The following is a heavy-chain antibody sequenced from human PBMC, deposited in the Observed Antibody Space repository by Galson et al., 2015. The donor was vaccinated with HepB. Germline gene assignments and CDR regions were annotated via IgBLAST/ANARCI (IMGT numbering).Heavy chain of an antibody. CDR1: GFTFSNAW. CDR2: IKSKTDGGTT. D-gene: IGHD3-3*01. V-gene: IGHV3-15*01. CDR3: TTKRITIFGVVMALSDY. Sequence: SLRLSCAASGFTFSNAWMSWVRQAPGKGLEWVGRIKSKTDGGTTDYAAPVKGRFTISRDDSKNTLYLQMNSLKTEDTAVYYCTTKRITIFGVVMALSDYWGQGTLVTVSS. J-gene: IGHJ4*02.